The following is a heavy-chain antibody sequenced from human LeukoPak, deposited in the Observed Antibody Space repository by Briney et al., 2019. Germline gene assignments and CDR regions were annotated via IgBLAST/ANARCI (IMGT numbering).Heavy chain of an antibody. V-gene: IGHV1-3*01. Sequence: ASVKVSCKASGYTFTSYAMHWVRQAPGQRLEWMGWINAGNGNTKYSQKFQGRVTITRDTSASTAYMELSSLRSEDTAVYYCARDQDYGSGSYYTNWFDPWGQGTLVTVSS. CDR1: GYTFTSYA. D-gene: IGHD3-10*01. CDR2: INAGNGNT. CDR3: ARDQDYGSGSYYTNWFDP. J-gene: IGHJ5*02.